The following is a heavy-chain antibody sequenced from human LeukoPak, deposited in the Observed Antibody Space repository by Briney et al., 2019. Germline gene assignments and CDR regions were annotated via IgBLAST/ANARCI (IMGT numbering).Heavy chain of an antibody. D-gene: IGHD4-23*01. CDR1: GYSFTTHW. CDR2: IYPGDSET. Sequence: RGESLKISCQASGYSFTTHWIGWVRQMPGRGLEWQGMIYPGDSETKYSPSFQGQVTMSVDRSTNTTYLQWISLKASDTAMYYCARRLYGGRSLVYFDHWGRGTQVTVSS. CDR3: ARRLYGGRSLVYFDH. J-gene: IGHJ4*02. V-gene: IGHV5-51*01.